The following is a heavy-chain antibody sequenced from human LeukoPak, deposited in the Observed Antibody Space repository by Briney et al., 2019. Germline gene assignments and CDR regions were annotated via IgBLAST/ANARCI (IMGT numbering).Heavy chain of an antibody. CDR1: GFTFSKYT. V-gene: IGHV3-23*01. CDR2: IYGGGSGST. CDR3: AKDFTPDGIWGIDY. J-gene: IGHJ4*02. Sequence: GGSLRLSCVASGFTFSKYTMSWVRQAPGKGLEWVSGIYGGGSGSTFYAESVKGRFTISRDNSKNTLYLQMNSLRDEDTAIYYCAKDFTPDGIWGIDYWGRGTLITVSS. D-gene: IGHD7-27*01.